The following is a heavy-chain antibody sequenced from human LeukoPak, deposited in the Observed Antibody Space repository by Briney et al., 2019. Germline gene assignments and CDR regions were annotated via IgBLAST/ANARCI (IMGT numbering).Heavy chain of an antibody. V-gene: IGHV1-2*02. J-gene: IGHJ4*02. CDR1: GYTFAGYY. Sequence: GASVKVSCKASGYTFAGYYMHWVRQAPGQGLEWMGWINPNSGGTNYAQKFQGRVTMTRDTSISTAYMELSRLRSDDTAVYYCARSFGGGYSGYDLGFEYWGQGTLVTVSS. D-gene: IGHD5-12*01. CDR2: INPNSGGT. CDR3: ARSFGGGYSGYDLGFEY.